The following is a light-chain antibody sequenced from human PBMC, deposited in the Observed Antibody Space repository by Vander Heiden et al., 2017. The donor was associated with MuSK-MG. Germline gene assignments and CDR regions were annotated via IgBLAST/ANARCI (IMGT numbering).Light chain of an antibody. J-gene: IGKJ3*01. Sequence: EIVITQSPATLPAPPGDRATLSFRAGQSISSSLAWDQRRTGQAPRLLVCGTSTRAAGIPAGFGGSESGTEFALSLSSLQSEDFAVCYCQQYNNWPPFTCGPGTTVDIK. CDR2: GTS. CDR1: QSISSS. V-gene: IGKV3-15*01. CDR3: QQYNNWPPFT.